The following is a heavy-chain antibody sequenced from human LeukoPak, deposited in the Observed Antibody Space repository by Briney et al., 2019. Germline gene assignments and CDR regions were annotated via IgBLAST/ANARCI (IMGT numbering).Heavy chain of an antibody. CDR1: VYTFTIYG. CDR3: AREYYYGSGSSDY. V-gene: IGHV1-18*01. J-gene: IGHJ4*02. D-gene: IGHD3-10*01. CDR2: ISAYNGNT. Sequence: GASVTVSFKASVYTFTIYGISWVRQAPGQGLEWMGWISAYNGNTNYAQKLQGRVTMTTDTSTSTAYMELRSLRSDDTAVYYCAREYYYGSGSSDYWGQGTLVTVSS.